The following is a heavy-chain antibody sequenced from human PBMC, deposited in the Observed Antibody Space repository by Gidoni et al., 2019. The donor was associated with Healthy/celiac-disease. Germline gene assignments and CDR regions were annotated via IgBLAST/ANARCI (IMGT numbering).Heavy chain of an antibody. CDR2: ISYDGSNK. CDR3: ARDRGYYDFWSVLTKGYYYYYGMDV. D-gene: IGHD3-3*01. Sequence: QVQLVESGGGVVQPGRSLRLSCAASGFTFSSYAMHLLRQAPGKGLEWVAVISYDGSNKYYADSVKGRFTISRDNSKNTLYLQMNSLRAEDTAVYYCARDRGYYDFWSVLTKGYYYYYGMDVWGQGTTVTVSS. V-gene: IGHV3-30-3*01. CDR1: GFTFSSYA. J-gene: IGHJ6*02.